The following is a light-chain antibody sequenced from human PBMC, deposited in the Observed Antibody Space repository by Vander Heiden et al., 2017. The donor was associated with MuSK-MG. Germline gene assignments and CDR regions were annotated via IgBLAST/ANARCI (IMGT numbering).Light chain of an antibody. CDR1: QSISSY. CDR2: AAS. V-gene: IGKV1-39*01. Sequence: DIQMTQSPSSLSASVTDRVTITCRASQSISSYLNWYQQKPGKAPKLLIYAASSLQSGVPSRFSGSGSGTDFTLTISRLQPEDFATYYCQQCDSTPYTFGQGTKLEIK. CDR3: QQCDSTPYT. J-gene: IGKJ2*01.